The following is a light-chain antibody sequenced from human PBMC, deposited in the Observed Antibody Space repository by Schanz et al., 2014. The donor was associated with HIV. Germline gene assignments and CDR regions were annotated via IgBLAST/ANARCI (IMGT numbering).Light chain of an antibody. CDR3: ATWDDSLSGVV. V-gene: IGLV1-40*01. CDR1: SSNIGAGYD. CDR2: GTS. Sequence: QSVLTQPPSVSGAPGQRVTISCTGSSSNIGAGYDVHWYQQLPGTAPKLLVFGTSDRPSRVPDRFSGSKSGTSASLAISGLRPEDEADYYCATWDDSLSGVVFGGGTKLTVL. J-gene: IGLJ3*02.